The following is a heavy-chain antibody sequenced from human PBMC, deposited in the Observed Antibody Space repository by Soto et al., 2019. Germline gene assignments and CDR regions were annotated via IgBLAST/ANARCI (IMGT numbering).Heavy chain of an antibody. CDR2: FDPEDGET. D-gene: IGHD6-6*01. Sequence: ASVTVSCTASGYTFIGYYVYWVRQAPGKGLEWMGGFDPEDGETIYAQKFQGRVTMTEDTSTDTAYMELSSLRSEDTAVYYCATVKKQLALGEAYYFDYWGQGTLVTVSS. CDR3: ATVKKQLALGEAYYFDY. J-gene: IGHJ4*02. V-gene: IGHV1-24*01. CDR1: GYTFIGYY.